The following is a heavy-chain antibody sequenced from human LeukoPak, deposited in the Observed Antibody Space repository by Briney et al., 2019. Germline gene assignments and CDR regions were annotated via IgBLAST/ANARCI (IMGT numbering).Heavy chain of an antibody. CDR1: GFTSSSYW. J-gene: IGHJ4*02. Sequence: PGGSLRLSCAASGFTSSSYWMHWVRQAPGKGLVWVSRIKSDGSSASYADSVKGRFTISRDNAKNTLYLQVNSLRAEDTAVYYCARDLRTPSDTNIAIDYWGQGTLVTVSS. CDR3: ARDLRTPSDTNIAIDY. D-gene: IGHD4-23*01. CDR2: IKSDGSSA. V-gene: IGHV3-74*01.